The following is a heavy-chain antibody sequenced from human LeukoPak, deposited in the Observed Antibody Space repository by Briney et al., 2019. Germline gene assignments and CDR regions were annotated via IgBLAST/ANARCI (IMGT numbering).Heavy chain of an antibody. J-gene: IGHJ6*03. CDR2: ISGSGGST. CDR1: GFTFSSYA. Sequence: HPGGSLRLSCAASGFTFSSYAMSWVRQAPGKGLEWVSAISGSGGSTYYADSVKGRFTISRDNSKNTLYLQMNSLRAEDTAVYYCAKYTNLGLNYYYHMDVWGKGTTVTVSS. V-gene: IGHV3-23*01. CDR3: AKYTNLGLNYYYHMDV.